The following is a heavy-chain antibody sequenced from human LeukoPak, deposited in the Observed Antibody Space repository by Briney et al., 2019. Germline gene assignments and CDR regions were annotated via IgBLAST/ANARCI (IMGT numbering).Heavy chain of an antibody. J-gene: IGHJ4*02. CDR1: GGSIISSDFH. Sequence: SETLSLTRTVSGGSIISSDFHWAWIRQPPGKGLEWIGNIHWRGSTYYSPSLESRVTISVDTSKNQFSLELRSVTAADTAVYYCARHLPHSTGNKRGPDYWGQGTLVTVSS. CDR3: ARHLPHSTGNKRGPDY. D-gene: IGHD6-19*01. V-gene: IGHV4-39*01. CDR2: IHWRGST.